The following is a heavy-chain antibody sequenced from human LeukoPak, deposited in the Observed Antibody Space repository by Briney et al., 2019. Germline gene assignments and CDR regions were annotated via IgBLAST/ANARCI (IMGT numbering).Heavy chain of an antibody. Sequence: ASVKVSCKASGGTFSSYAISWVRQAPGQGLEWMGGIIPIFGTANYAQKFQGRVTITADESTSTAYMELSSLRSEDTAVYYCARDLGDLIDENWFDPWGQGTLVTVSS. D-gene: IGHD3-16*01. J-gene: IGHJ5*02. CDR3: ARDLGDLIDENWFDP. V-gene: IGHV1-69*01. CDR1: GGTFSSYA. CDR2: IIPIFGTA.